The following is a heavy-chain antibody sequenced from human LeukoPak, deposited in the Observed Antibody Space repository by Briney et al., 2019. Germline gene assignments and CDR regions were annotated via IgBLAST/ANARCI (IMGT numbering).Heavy chain of an antibody. V-gene: IGHV3-48*04. D-gene: IGHD6-6*01. CDR1: GFTFSSYS. CDR3: ARKVAARPYYFDY. J-gene: IGHJ4*02. CDR2: ISSSSSTI. Sequence: GGSLRLSCAASGFTFSSYSMNWVRQAPGKGLEWVSYISSSSSTIYYADSVMGRFTISRDNAKNSLYLQMNSLRAEDTAMYYCARKVAARPYYFDYWGQGTLVTVSS.